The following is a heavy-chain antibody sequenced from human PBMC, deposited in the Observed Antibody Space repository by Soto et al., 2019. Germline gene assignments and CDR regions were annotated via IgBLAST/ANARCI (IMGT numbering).Heavy chain of an antibody. J-gene: IGHJ3*02. CDR2: IIPILGIA. V-gene: IGHV1-69*04. CDR1: GGTFSSYT. D-gene: IGHD2-15*01. CDR3: ARDRPLLVVVSDDAFDI. Sequence: SVKVSCKASGGTFSSYTISWVRQAPGQGLEWMGRIIPILGIANYAQKFQGRVTITADKSTSTAYMELSSLRSEDTAVYYCARDRPLLVVVSDDAFDIWGQGTMVT.